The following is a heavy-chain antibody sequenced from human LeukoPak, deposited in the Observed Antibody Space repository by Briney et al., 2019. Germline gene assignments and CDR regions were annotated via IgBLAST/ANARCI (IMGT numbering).Heavy chain of an antibody. CDR2: INPSGGST. D-gene: IGHD6-19*01. CDR3: ARVTLAVAGLNWFDP. CDR1: GGIFSSYA. Sequence: ASVKVSCKASGGIFSSYAISWVRQAPGQGLEWMGIINPSGGSTSYAQKFQGRVTMTRDTSTSTVYMELSSLRSEDTAVYYCARVTLAVAGLNWFDPWGQGTLVTVSS. J-gene: IGHJ5*02. V-gene: IGHV1-46*01.